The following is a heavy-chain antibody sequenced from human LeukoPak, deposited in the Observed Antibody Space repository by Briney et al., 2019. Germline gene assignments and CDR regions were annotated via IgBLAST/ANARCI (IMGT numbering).Heavy chain of an antibody. D-gene: IGHD3-16*01. CDR3: ARDLWRYYFDY. J-gene: IGHJ4*02. V-gene: IGHV3-30-3*01. CDR2: ISYDGSNK. CDR1: GFTFSSYA. Sequence: GRSLRLSCAASGFTFSSYAMHWVRQAPGKGLEWVAVISYDGSNKYYADSVKGRFTISRDNSKNTLYLQMNSLRAEDTAVYYCARDLWRYYFDYWGQGTPVTVSS.